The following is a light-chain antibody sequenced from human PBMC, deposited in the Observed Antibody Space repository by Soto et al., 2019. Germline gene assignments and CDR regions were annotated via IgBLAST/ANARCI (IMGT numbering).Light chain of an antibody. CDR1: QNNTNY. CDR2: AAS. CDR3: QNYKIAPLP. Sequence: SSLIASVADRLTITCRASQNNTNYSAWYQQKPGKIPNLMIYAASTLQAGVPSRFSGSGSGTDFTLNICSLQLQDVAAYYCQNYKIAPLPFARGTKVDIK. J-gene: IGKJ4*01. V-gene: IGKV1-27*01.